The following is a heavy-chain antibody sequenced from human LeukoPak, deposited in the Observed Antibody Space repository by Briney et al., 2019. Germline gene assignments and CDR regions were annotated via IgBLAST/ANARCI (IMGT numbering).Heavy chain of an antibody. CDR3: ARARRYGDYED. CDR1: GGSISSYY. J-gene: IGHJ4*02. D-gene: IGHD4-17*01. V-gene: IGHV4-59*01. CDR2: IYYSGST. Sequence: SETLSLTCTVSGGSISSYYWSWIRQPPGKGLEWIGYIYYSGSTNYNPSLKSRVTISVDTSKNQFSLKLSSVTAADAAVYYCARARRYGDYEDWGQGTLVTVSS.